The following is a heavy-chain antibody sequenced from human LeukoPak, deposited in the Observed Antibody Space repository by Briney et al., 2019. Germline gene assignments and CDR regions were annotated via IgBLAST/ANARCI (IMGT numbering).Heavy chain of an antibody. J-gene: IGHJ5*02. V-gene: IGHV1-69*04. CDR1: GGTFSSYA. Sequence: SVKVSCKASGGTFSSYAISWVRQAPGQGLEWMGRIIPILGIANYAQKFQGRVTITADKSTSTAYMELSSLISEDTAVYYCATHVEPDGWFDPWGQGTLVTVSS. CDR3: ATHVEPDGWFDP. D-gene: IGHD1-26*01. CDR2: IIPILGIA.